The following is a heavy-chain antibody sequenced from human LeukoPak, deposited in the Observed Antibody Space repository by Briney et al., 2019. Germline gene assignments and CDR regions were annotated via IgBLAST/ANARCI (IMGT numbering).Heavy chain of an antibody. CDR2: ISGSGGST. J-gene: IGHJ4*02. V-gene: IGHV3-23*01. CDR3: AKDVYYYDSSGYFGY. Sequence: PGGSLRLSCAASGFTFSSYAMSWVRQAPGKGLEWVSAISGSGGSTYYADSVKGRLTISRDNSKNTLYLQMDSLRPDDTALYYCAKDVYYYDSSGYFGYWGQGTLVTVSS. CDR1: GFTFSSYA. D-gene: IGHD3-22*01.